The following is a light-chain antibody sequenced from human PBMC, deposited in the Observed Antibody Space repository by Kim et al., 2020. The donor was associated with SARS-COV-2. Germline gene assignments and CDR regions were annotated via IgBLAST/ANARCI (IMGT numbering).Light chain of an antibody. J-gene: IGLJ3*02. Sequence: SVKLPCTLSSGHSNYAIAWHQQQPEKGPRYLMKLNSDGRHSKGDGIPDRFSGSSSGAERYLTISSLQSEDEADYYCQTWGTGNWVFGGGTQLTVL. CDR2: LNSDGRH. V-gene: IGLV4-69*01. CDR1: SGHSNYA. CDR3: QTWGTGNWV.